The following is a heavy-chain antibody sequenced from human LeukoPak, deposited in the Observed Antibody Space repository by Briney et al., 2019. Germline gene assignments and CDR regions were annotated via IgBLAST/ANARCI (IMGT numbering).Heavy chain of an antibody. CDR3: ARGSGDGSGTGVFDY. Sequence: KASQTLSLTCTVSGGSISSGDYYWRWIRQPTGKGLEWIGYIYYGGSTYYNPSLKSRVTISVDTSKNQFSLKLSSVTAADTAVYYCARGSGDGSGTGVFDYWGQGTLVTVSS. CDR1: GGSISSGDYY. J-gene: IGHJ4*02. V-gene: IGHV4-30-4*01. CDR2: IYYGGST. D-gene: IGHD3-10*01.